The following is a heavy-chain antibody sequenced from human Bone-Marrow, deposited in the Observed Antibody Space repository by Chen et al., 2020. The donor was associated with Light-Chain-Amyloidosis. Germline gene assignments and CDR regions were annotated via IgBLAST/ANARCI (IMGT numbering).Heavy chain of an antibody. CDR1: GYTFPNYW. CDR2: IYPDDSDA. Sequence: ISCKGSGYTFPNYWIGWVRQMPGKGLEWMGVIYPDDSDARYSPSFEGQVTISADKSITTAYLQWRSLKASDTAMYYCAIRRDGYNFDYWGQGTLVTVSS. D-gene: IGHD5-12*01. CDR3: AIRRDGYNFDY. V-gene: IGHV5-51*01. J-gene: IGHJ4*02.